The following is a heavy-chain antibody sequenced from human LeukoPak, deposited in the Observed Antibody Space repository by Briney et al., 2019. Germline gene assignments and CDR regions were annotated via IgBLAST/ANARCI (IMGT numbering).Heavy chain of an antibody. D-gene: IGHD2-2*01. J-gene: IGHJ4*02. V-gene: IGHV3-74*01. CDR1: GFTFSNSW. Sequence: GGSLRLSCAASGFTFSNSWRPWVGQAPGKGQGWVSYMNGDGSTISHADSVKGRFNMCRDNAKTTLHLQMNSLRDDDTAVYFCVRGTSYWYGVDYWGRGTLVTVSS. CDR2: MNGDGSTI. CDR3: VRGTSYWYGVDY.